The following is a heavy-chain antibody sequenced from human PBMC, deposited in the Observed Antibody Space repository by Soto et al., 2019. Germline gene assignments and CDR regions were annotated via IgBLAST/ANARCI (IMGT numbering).Heavy chain of an antibody. CDR1: GGSISSYY. D-gene: IGHD2-2*01. V-gene: IGHV4-59*08. Sequence: SETLSLTCTVSGGSISSYYWSWIRQPPGKGLEWIGYIYYSGSTNYNPSLKSRVTISVDTSKNQFSLKLSSVTAADTAVYYCALLIRSSTPVFVHWGQATLVTV. J-gene: IGHJ5*02. CDR3: ALLIRSSTPVFVH. CDR2: IYYSGST.